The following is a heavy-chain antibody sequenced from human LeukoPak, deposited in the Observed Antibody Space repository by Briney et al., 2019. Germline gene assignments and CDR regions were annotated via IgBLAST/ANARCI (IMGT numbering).Heavy chain of an antibody. CDR1: GGSVSDYC. CDR2: IYYSGST. J-gene: IGHJ4*02. Sequence: SETLSLTCTISGGSVSDYCWSWIRQSPGKGLEWIGYIYYSGSTNYHPTLKSRVTISVDTSKNQFSLKLSSVTAADTAVYYCARAGWYTLDNWGQGTLVTVSS. D-gene: IGHD2-15*01. V-gene: IGHV4-59*02. CDR3: ARAGWYTLDN.